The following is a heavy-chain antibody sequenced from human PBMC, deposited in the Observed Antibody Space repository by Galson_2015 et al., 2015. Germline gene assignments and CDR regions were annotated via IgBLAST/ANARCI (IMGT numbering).Heavy chain of an antibody. J-gene: IGHJ4*02. CDR1: GFTFSSYG. CDR3: AKGSGPVDS. D-gene: IGHD3-10*01. Sequence: SLRLSCAASGFTFSSYGMHWVRQAPGKGLEWVAVISYDGSNKYYADSVKGRFTISRDNSKNTLYLQMNSLRAEDTAVYYCAKGSGPVDSWGQGTLVTVSS. CDR2: ISYDGSNK. V-gene: IGHV3-30*18.